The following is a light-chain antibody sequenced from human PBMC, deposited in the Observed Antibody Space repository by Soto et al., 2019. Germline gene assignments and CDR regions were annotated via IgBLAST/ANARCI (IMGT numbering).Light chain of an antibody. V-gene: IGKV3-15*01. J-gene: IGKJ4*01. Sequence: EIVMTQSPATLSVSPGERATLSCRASQSVSSNLAWYQQQPGQAPRLLIYGASIRATGIPARFSGSGSGTEFTLTISSLQCEDFAVYYCQQYNNWPPLTFGGGTKVEIK. CDR2: GAS. CDR3: QQYNNWPPLT. CDR1: QSVSSN.